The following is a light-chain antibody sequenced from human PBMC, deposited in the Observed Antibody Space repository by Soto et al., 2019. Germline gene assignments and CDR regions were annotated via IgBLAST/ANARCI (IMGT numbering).Light chain of an antibody. V-gene: IGKV3-15*01. Sequence: EIVMTQSPATLSVSTGERATLSCRASQPVSSNYAWYRQKPGQAPTLVIYRASTRATGIPARFSGSGSGTEFTLTISSLQSEDFAVHYCQQYYNWPFTFGQGTKLEIK. J-gene: IGKJ2*01. CDR1: QPVSSN. CDR3: QQYYNWPFT. CDR2: RAS.